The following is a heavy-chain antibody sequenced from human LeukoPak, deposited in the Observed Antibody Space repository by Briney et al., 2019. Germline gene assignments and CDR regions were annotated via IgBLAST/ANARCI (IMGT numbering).Heavy chain of an antibody. D-gene: IGHD3-22*01. CDR3: ARGGIGYYDSSGYDEYFQH. Sequence: PGGSLRLSCAASGFTFSNYAMSWVRQAPGKGPEWVAVISGSGGGTFYADSVKGRFTISRDNSKNTLYLQMNSLRAEDTALYYCARGGIGYYDSSGYDEYFQHWGQGTLVTVSS. V-gene: IGHV3-23*01. CDR1: GFTFSNYA. CDR2: ISGSGGGT. J-gene: IGHJ1*01.